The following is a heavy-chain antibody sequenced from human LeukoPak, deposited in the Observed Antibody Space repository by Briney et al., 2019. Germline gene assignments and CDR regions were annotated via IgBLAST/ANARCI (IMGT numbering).Heavy chain of an antibody. J-gene: IGHJ4*02. CDR3: ARGYASGTYYSDY. D-gene: IGHD3-10*01. CDR1: GFTFSDYA. V-gene: IGHV3-23*01. CDR2: ISGSGGNT. Sequence: GGSLRLSCAASGFTFSDYAMSWVRQAPGKGLEWVSAISGSGGNTYYADSVRGRFTISGDKSKNTLFLQMNSLRAEDTAVYYCARGYASGTYYSDYWGQGTLVTVSS.